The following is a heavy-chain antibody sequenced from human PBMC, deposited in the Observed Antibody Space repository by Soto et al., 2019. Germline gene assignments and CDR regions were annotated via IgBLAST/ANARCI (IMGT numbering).Heavy chain of an antibody. J-gene: IGHJ6*03. Sequence: SVKVSCKASGGSFTSYIFTWVRQAPGQGLEWMGRIIPIQGTANYALKFQDRVTITADKSTNTAYMELRSLRPEDTALYYCAICLVFVDHAYMDFWGKGTTVTVFS. CDR1: GGSFTSYI. CDR3: AICLVFVDHAYMDF. V-gene: IGHV1-69*08. CDR2: IIPIQGTA. D-gene: IGHD2-21*01.